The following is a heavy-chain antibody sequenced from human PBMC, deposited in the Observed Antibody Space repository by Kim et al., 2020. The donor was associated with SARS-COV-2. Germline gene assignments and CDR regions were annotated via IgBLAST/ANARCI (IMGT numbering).Heavy chain of an antibody. CDR3: ARGDIADWGLDY. J-gene: IGHJ4*02. Sequence: ASVKVSCKTSGYVFSAYYIQWVRQAPGEGLEWMAWINPKSGGAKAAQKFQGRVTMTWDTSISTAYLEVAGLTSDDTAVYYCARGDIADWGLDYWGQGTLVTVSS. CDR1: GYVFSAYY. D-gene: IGHD3-9*01. V-gene: IGHV1-2*02. CDR2: INPKSGGA.